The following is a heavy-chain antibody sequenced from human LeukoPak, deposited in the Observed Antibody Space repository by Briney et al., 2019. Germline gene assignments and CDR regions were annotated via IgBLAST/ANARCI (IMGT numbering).Heavy chain of an antibody. D-gene: IGHD5-12*01. CDR2: IYYSGST. Sequence: KPSQTLSLTCTVSGGSISSGDYYWSWIRQPPGKGLEWIGYIYYSGSTYYNPSLKSRVTISVDTSKNQFSLKLSSVTAADTAVYYCASGYSGYGIFDYWGQGTLVTISS. CDR3: ASGYSGYGIFDY. V-gene: IGHV4-30-4*08. CDR1: GGSISSGDYY. J-gene: IGHJ4*02.